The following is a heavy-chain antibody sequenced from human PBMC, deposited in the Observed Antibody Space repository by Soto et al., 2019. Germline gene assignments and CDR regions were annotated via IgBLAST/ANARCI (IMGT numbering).Heavy chain of an antibody. CDR2: INPHSGAT. D-gene: IGHD3-10*01. Sequence: ASVKVSCKASGYIFSANYIHWVRQAPGQGLEWLGWINPHSGATNYAQKFLGRVTMSADTSASTAYMDLARLKSDDTAVYYCVRANAIGFSTWFDPWGRGTLVTVSS. J-gene: IGHJ5*02. CDR1: GYIFSANY. V-gene: IGHV1-2*02. CDR3: VRANAIGFSTWFDP.